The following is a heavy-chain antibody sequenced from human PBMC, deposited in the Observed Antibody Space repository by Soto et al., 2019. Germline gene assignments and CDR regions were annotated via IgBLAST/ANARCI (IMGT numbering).Heavy chain of an antibody. J-gene: IGHJ5*02. CDR3: ARDRNLYYRRLTSRGKYHRFDP. Sequence: QVQLQQWGAGLLKPSETLSLTCAVYGGSFSGYYWSWIRPPPGKGLEWIGEINHSGRTNYNPSLKSRVTISVDTSKNQFPLKLSSVTVADTAVYYCARDRNLYYRRLTSRGKYHRFDPWGQGTLVTVSS. D-gene: IGHD1-26*01. CDR2: INHSGRT. V-gene: IGHV4-34*01. CDR1: GGSFSGYY.